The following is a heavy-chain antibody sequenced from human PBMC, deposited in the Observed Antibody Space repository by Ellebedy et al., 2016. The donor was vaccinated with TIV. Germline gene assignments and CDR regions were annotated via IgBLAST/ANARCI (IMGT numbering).Heavy chain of an antibody. CDR1: GYNFDSHW. CDR2: IYPRDSDT. D-gene: IGHD2-21*01. Sequence: GESLKISXKGSGYNFDSHWIGWVRQMPGKGLELVGLIYPRDSDTTYSPSFQGHVSISADMSTNTAYLQWSSLQASDTAIYYCARHIHCGGFCYYFDYWGQGTLVTVSS. V-gene: IGHV5-51*01. CDR3: ARHIHCGGFCYYFDY. J-gene: IGHJ4*02.